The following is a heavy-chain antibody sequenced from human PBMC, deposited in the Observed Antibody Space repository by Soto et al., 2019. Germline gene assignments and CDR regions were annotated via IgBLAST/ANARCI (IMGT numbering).Heavy chain of an antibody. J-gene: IGHJ6*03. CDR1: GDSVSSNSAA. Sequence: KQSQTLLLTCAISGDSVSSNSAAWNWIRQSPSRGLEWLGRTYYRSKWYNDYAVSVKSRITINPDTSKNQFSLQLNSVTPEDTAVYYCARVRYIVVVPAAMDAYYYYMDVWGKGTTVTVSS. CDR2: TYYRSKWYN. CDR3: ARVRYIVVVPAAMDAYYYYMDV. V-gene: IGHV6-1*01. D-gene: IGHD2-2*01.